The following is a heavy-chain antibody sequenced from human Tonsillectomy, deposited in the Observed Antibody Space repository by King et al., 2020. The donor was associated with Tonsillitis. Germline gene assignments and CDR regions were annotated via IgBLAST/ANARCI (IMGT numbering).Heavy chain of an antibody. J-gene: IGHJ5*02. CDR2: IHISGST. D-gene: IGHD2-2*01. V-gene: IGHV4-61*02. CDR1: GGSIRSGSYY. CDR3: ARDVYLGYCSSTSCEYWFDP. Sequence: VQLQESGTGLVKPSQTLSLTCTVSGGSIRSGSYYWSWIRQPAGKGLEWIGRIHISGSTNYNPSLKSRVTMSVDTSKNQFSLNLSSVTAADTAVYYCARDVYLGYCSSTSCEYWFDPWGQGTLVTVSS.